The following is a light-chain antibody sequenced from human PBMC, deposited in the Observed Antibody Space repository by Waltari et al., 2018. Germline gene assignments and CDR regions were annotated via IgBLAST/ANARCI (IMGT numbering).Light chain of an antibody. CDR2: DAS. CDR3: QKYVNLPAT. Sequence: EIVLTQSPGTLSLSPGERATLSCRASQSVGRYLAWYQQKPGQAPRLLIYDASTRATGIPDRFSGSGSGTDFSLTISRLESEDFVVYYCQKYVNLPATFGQGTKVEIK. CDR1: QSVGRY. J-gene: IGKJ1*01. V-gene: IGKV3-20*01.